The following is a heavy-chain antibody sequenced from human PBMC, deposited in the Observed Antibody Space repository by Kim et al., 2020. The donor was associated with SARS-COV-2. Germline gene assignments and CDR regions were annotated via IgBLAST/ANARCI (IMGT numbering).Heavy chain of an antibody. V-gene: IGHV4-59*01. Sequence: NYNSSLMSRVTIAVDTSKKQFSLKLSSVTAADTAVYYCATIRYFDWSVDHWGQGTLVTVSS. D-gene: IGHD3-9*01. J-gene: IGHJ4*02. CDR3: ATIRYFDWSVDH.